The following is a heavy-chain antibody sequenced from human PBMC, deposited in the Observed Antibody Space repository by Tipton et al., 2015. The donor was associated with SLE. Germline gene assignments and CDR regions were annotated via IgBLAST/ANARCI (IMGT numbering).Heavy chain of an antibody. Sequence: SLRLSCTASGFACSNYAMSWVRQAPGKGLEWVSTVSGGGGATYYADSVKGRFTISRDNFKNTLSLQMNSLRAEDSAVYFCAKDLRGSYTPSLFDYWGQGTLITVSS. V-gene: IGHV3-23*01. CDR2: VSGGGGAT. CDR3: AKDLRGSYTPSLFDY. D-gene: IGHD3-10*01. J-gene: IGHJ4*02. CDR1: GFACSNYA.